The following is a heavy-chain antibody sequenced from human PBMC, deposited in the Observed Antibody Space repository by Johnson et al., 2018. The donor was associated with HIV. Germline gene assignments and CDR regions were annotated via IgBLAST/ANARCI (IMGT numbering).Heavy chain of an antibody. V-gene: IGHV3-30*14. CDR2: ISYDGSNK. J-gene: IGHJ3*02. Sequence: QVQLVESGGGVVQPGMSLRLSCAASGFTFSNNAMHWVRQAPGKGLEWVAVISYDGSNKYYADSVKGRFTISRDNSKNTLYLQMNSLRAEDTAVYYCAREGEWELRPGAFDIGGQGTIVTVSS. CDR1: GFTFSNNA. D-gene: IGHD1-26*01. CDR3: AREGEWELRPGAFDI.